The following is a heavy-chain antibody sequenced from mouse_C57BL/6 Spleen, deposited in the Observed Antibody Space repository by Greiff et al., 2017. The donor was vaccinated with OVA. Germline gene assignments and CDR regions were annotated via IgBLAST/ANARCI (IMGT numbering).Heavy chain of an antibody. J-gene: IGHJ3*01. CDR1: GFTFSDAW. Sequence: EVKLVESGGGLVQPGGSMKLSCAASGFTFSDAWMDWVRQSPEKGLEWVAEIRNKANNHATYYAESVKGRFTISRDDSKSSVYLQMNSLRAEDTGIYYCTRAYGNYEVFAYWGQGTLVTVSA. D-gene: IGHD2-1*01. V-gene: IGHV6-6*01. CDR3: TRAYGNYEVFAY. CDR2: IRNKANNHAT.